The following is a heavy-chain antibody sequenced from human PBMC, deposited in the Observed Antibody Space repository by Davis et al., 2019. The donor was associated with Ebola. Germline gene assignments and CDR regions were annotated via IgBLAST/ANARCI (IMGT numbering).Heavy chain of an antibody. D-gene: IGHD6-19*01. Sequence: AASVKVSCKASGYTFTSYAMHWVRQAPGQRLEWMGWINAGNGNTKYSQKFQGRVTITRDTSASTAYMELSSLRSEDTAVYYCARDIAVGHFDYWGQRTLVTVSS. J-gene: IGHJ4*02. CDR3: ARDIAVGHFDY. CDR2: INAGNGNT. CDR1: GYTFTSYA. V-gene: IGHV1-3*01.